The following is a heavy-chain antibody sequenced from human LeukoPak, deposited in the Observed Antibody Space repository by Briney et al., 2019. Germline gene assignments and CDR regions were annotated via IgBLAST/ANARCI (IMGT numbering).Heavy chain of an antibody. CDR1: GGSISSGGYY. V-gene: IGHV4-31*03. CDR2: VYYSGST. D-gene: IGHD4-17*01. Sequence: SETLSLTCTVSGGSISSGGYYWSWIRQHPGKGLEWIGYVYYSGSTYYNPSLKSRVTISVDTSKNQFSLKLSSVTAADTAVYYCARRDYGDHLDFDYWGQGTLVTVSS. CDR3: ARRDYGDHLDFDY. J-gene: IGHJ4*02.